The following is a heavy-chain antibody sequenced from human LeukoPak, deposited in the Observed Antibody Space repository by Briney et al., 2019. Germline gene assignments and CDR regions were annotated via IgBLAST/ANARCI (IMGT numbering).Heavy chain of an antibody. CDR1: AFTFRNNW. CDR2: IRQDGSDN. CDR3: ARDGWRFGELSDY. Sequence: GGSLRLSCAASAFTFRNNWMSWVRQAPGKGLEWVATIRQDGSDNYYVNSVKCRFTSFRDSAQCSLNLQMNGLRPDVTAVYYCARDGWRFGELSDYWGQGTLVTVSS. D-gene: IGHD3-10*01. J-gene: IGHJ4*02. V-gene: IGHV3-7*04.